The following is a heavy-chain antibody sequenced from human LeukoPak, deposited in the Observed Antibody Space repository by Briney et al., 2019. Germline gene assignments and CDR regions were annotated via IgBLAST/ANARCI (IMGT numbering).Heavy chain of an antibody. CDR3: ARDLATTQAFDI. CDR2: IYYNGST. D-gene: IGHD1-14*01. V-gene: IGHV4-61*01. Sequence: PSETLSLTCTVSGGSVSSGSYYWSWIRQPPGKGLEWIGYIYYNGSTNYNPSLKSRVTISVDTSKNQFSLKLSSVTAADTAVYYCARDLATTQAFDIWGQGTMVTVSS. J-gene: IGHJ3*02. CDR1: GGSVSSGSYY.